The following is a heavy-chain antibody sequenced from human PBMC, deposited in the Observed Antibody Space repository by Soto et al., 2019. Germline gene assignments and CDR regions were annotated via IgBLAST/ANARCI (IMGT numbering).Heavy chain of an antibody. CDR2: IDPSDSYT. D-gene: IGHD1-26*01. CDR3: AGHGSIVGATNWFDP. Sequence: GESLKISCKGSGYSFTSYWISWVRQMPGKGLEWMGRIDPSDSYTNYSPSFQGHVTISADKSISTAYLQWSSLKASDTAMYYCAGHGSIVGATNWFDPWGQGTLVTVSS. V-gene: IGHV5-10-1*01. CDR1: GYSFTSYW. J-gene: IGHJ5*02.